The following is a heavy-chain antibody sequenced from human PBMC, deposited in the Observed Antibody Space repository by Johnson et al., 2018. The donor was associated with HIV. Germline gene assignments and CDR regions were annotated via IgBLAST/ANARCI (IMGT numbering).Heavy chain of an antibody. V-gene: IGHV3-15*01. CDR1: GLKFYNAW. CDR2: IKRGVDGGQT. J-gene: IGHJ3*01. D-gene: IGHD1-26*01. Sequence: VQLVESGGGLVTPGGSLRISCSASGLKFYNAWMTWVRQAPGKGLEWVGHIKRGVDGGQTDYSAPVKGRFAMLRDDSKNILSLQMNNLKAEDTALYYCTTRLNSGTYWGNYDFDVWGQGTMVTVSS. CDR3: TTRLNSGTYWGNYDFDV.